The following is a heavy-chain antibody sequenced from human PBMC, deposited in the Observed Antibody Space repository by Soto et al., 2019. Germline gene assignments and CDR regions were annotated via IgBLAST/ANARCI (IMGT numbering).Heavy chain of an antibody. CDR3: ASYDSSLFNAFDI. Sequence: QVQLQESGPGLVKPSQTLSLTCTVSGGSISSGDYYWSWIRQPPGKGLEWIGYIYYSGSTYYNPSLKSRVTISVDTSKHQFSLKLSSVTAADTAVYYCASYDSSLFNAFDIWGQGTMVTVSS. V-gene: IGHV4-30-4*01. CDR2: IYYSGST. D-gene: IGHD3-22*01. CDR1: GGSISSGDYY. J-gene: IGHJ3*02.